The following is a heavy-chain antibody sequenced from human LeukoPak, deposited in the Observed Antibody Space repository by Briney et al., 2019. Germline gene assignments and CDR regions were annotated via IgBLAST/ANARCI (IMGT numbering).Heavy chain of an antibody. CDR3: ARDLGYYDSSGYYGLLI. CDR1: GYTLTSYG. V-gene: IGHV1-18*01. Sequence: GASVKVSCKASGYTLTSYGISWVRQAPGQGLEWMGWISAYNGDTIYAQKFQDRVTMTTDTSTSTAYMELRSLRFDDTAVYYCARDLGYYDSSGYYGLLIWGQGTLVTVSS. J-gene: IGHJ4*02. CDR2: ISAYNGDT. D-gene: IGHD3-22*01.